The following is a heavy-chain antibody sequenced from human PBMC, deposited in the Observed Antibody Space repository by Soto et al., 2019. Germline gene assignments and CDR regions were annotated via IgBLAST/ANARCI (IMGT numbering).Heavy chain of an antibody. CDR1: GFTFSTYA. Sequence: ELQLLESGGGLVQPGGSLRLSCAASGFTFSTYAMSWVRQAPGKGLEWVSAISGRGGGTFYADSVKGRFTIARDNSKNTLFLQMNSLRAEDTAVYFYARQMTSSTNYYDYWGQGTLVTVSS. CDR2: ISGRGGGT. CDR3: ARQMTSSTNYYDY. J-gene: IGHJ4*02. D-gene: IGHD2-2*01. V-gene: IGHV3-23*01.